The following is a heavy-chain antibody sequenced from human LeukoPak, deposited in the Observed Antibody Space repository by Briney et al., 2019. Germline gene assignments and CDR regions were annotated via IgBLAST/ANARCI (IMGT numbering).Heavy chain of an antibody. V-gene: IGHV3-48*03. D-gene: IGHD4-17*01. J-gene: IGHJ4*02. Sequence: GGSLRLSCAASGFTFSSYEMNWVRKAPGKGLEWVSYISSSGSTIYYADSVKGRFTISRDNAKNSLYLQMNSLRAEDTAVYYCARDPSYGDYVVWGQGTLVTVSS. CDR1: GFTFSSYE. CDR3: ARDPSYGDYVV. CDR2: ISSSGSTI.